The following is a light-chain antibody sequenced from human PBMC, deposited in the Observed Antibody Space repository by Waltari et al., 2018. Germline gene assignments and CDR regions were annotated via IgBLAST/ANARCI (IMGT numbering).Light chain of an antibody. V-gene: IGLV2-14*01. CDR1: SSAFGGYNY. J-gene: IGLJ1*01. CDR2: EVS. CDR3: SSYAGDITLL. Sequence: QSALTQPATVSGSPGQSITISCTGTSSAFGGYNYVSWYQQHPGTAPKLILSEVSNRPPGVSIGFSGSKPGNTASLTISGLQTEDEADYYCSSYAGDITLLFGTGTKVSVL.